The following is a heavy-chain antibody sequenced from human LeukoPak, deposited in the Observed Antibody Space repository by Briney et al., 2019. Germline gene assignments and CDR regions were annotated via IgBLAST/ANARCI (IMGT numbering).Heavy chain of an antibody. CDR3: ARGSTVVREVDY. CDR2: ISSSGSYT. Sequence: GGSLRLSCAASGFTFSSYAMSWVRQGPGKGLEGVSSISSSGSYTYYADSVKGRFTISRDNAKNSLYLQMNSLRAEDTAVYYCARGSTVVREVDYWGQGTLVTVSS. CDR1: GFTFSSYA. J-gene: IGHJ4*02. V-gene: IGHV3-21*01. D-gene: IGHD3-10*01.